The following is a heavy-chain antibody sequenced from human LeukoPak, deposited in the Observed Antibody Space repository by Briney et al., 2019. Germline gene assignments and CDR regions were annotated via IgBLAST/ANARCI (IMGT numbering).Heavy chain of an antibody. CDR2: INHRGNT. D-gene: IGHD1-1*01. CDR3: ARGPTISETGYFDY. CDR1: GGSFSSYY. Sequence: SDTLSLICAVYGGSFSSYYWSWIRQSPGKGLEWIAEINHRGNTNYNPSVKSRVTISVDTSKNQFSLKVTSLTAADTAVYYCARGPTISETGYFDYWGQGTLVTVSS. J-gene: IGHJ4*03. V-gene: IGHV4-34*01.